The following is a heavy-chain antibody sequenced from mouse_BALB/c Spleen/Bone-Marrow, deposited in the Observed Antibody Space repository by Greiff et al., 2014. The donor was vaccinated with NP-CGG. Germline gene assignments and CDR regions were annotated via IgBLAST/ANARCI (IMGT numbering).Heavy chain of an antibody. J-gene: IGHJ3*01. CDR2: IRPGSGTT. Sequence: DLVKPGASVKLSCKGSGYTFTSNAINWVKQRRGQGLEWIGLIRPGSGTTYYNEMFKGKATLTVDTSSTTAYIQPNSLSSEDSAVYFCARGSYYYGSSSPWFAYWGQGTLVTVSA. V-gene: IGHV1S41*01. D-gene: IGHD1-1*01. CDR1: GYTFTSNA. CDR3: ARGSYYYGSSSPWFAY.